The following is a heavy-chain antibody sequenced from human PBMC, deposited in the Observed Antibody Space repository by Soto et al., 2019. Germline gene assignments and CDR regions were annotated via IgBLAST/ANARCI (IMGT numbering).Heavy chain of an antibody. J-gene: IGHJ4*02. CDR2: IYYSGST. CDR3: ARGGRGFGIQLGNNEC. CDR1: GRSISSSSYY. D-gene: IGHD5-18*01. Sequence: QLQLQESGPGLVKPSETLSLTCPVSGRSISSSSYYWGWIRQPPGQGLEWIGRIYYSGSTYYNPSLQSRVTISVVTSKDQFSLKVGSVTAADTAVYYCARGGRGFGIQLGNNECWGQGTLVIVSS. V-gene: IGHV4-39*02.